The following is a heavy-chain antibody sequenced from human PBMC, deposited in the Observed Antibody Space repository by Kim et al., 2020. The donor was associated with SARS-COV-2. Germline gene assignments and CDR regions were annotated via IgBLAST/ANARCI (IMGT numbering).Heavy chain of an antibody. J-gene: IGHJ4*02. V-gene: IGHV4-34*01. CDR3: ARRPFAVAGADY. D-gene: IGHD6-19*01. Sequence: NYNPSLKSRVTISVDTSKNQFSLKLSSVTAADTAVYYCARRPFAVAGADYWGQGTLVTVSS.